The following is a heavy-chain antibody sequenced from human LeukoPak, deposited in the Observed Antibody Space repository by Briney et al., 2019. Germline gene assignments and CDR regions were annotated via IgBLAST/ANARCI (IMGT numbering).Heavy chain of an antibody. CDR1: PYTFNKYY. CDR3: ARDSVELDRRNWFDP. Sequence: ASVKVSCKASPYTFNKYYIHWVRQAPGQGLEWMGVINPSGRSASYAQRFQGKVTMTRDTSTSTVYMDLSSLTSEDTAVYYCARDSVELDRRNWFDPWGQGTLVTVSS. J-gene: IGHJ5*02. V-gene: IGHV1-46*02. D-gene: IGHD1-1*01. CDR2: INPSGRSA.